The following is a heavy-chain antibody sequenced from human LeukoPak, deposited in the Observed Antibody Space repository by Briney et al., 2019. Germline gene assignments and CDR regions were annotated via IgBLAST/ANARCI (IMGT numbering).Heavy chain of an antibody. J-gene: IGHJ4*02. Sequence: SVKVSCKASGGTFSSYAISWVRQAPGQGLEWMGGIIPIFGTANYAQKFQGRVTITADESTSTAYMELSSLRSEDTAVYYCARDSVPAVVYGYDPTFDYWGQGTLVTVSS. CDR1: GGTFSSYA. CDR3: ARDSVPAVVYGYDPTFDY. D-gene: IGHD5-12*01. V-gene: IGHV1-69*13. CDR2: IIPIFGTA.